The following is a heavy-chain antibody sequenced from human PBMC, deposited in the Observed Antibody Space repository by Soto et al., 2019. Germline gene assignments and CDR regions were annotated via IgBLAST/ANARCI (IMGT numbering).Heavy chain of an antibody. D-gene: IGHD3-22*01. V-gene: IGHV1-69*02. CDR1: GGTFSSST. Sequence: SVKVSCKASGGTFSSSTISWVRQAPGQGLEWMGRIIPILGIANYAQKFQGRVTITADKSTSTAYMELSSLRSEDTAVYYCASGYYYDSSGYSSPGFDYWGQGTRVTVSS. CDR3: ASGYYYDSSGYSSPGFDY. CDR2: IIPILGIA. J-gene: IGHJ4*02.